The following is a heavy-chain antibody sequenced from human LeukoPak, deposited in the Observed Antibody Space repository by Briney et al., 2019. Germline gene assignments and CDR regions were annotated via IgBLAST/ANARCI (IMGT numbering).Heavy chain of an antibody. CDR1: GYTFTSYG. Sequence: ASVKVSCKGSGYTFTSYGITWVRQAPGQGLEWMGWISAHNGATNYAQNLQGRVTMTTDTSTSTAYMELRSLRSDDTAVYYCARRGGDYGDYWGQGTLVTVSS. V-gene: IGHV1-18*01. CDR2: ISAHNGAT. J-gene: IGHJ4*02. D-gene: IGHD2-21*01. CDR3: ARRGGDYGDY.